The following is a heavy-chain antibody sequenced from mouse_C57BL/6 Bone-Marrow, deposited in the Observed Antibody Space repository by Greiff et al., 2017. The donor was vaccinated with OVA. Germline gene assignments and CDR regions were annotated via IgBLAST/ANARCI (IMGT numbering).Heavy chain of an antibody. J-gene: IGHJ1*03. CDR1: GYAFSSSW. D-gene: IGHD2-1*01. CDR3: ASYGNYRYFDV. CDR2: IYPGDGDT. V-gene: IGHV1-82*01. Sequence: VQLQQSGPELVKPGASVKISCKASGYAFSSSWMNWVKQRPGKGLEWIGRIYPGDGDTNYNGKFKGKATLTADKSSSTAYMQLSSLTSEDSAVYFCASYGNYRYFDVWGTGTTVTVSS.